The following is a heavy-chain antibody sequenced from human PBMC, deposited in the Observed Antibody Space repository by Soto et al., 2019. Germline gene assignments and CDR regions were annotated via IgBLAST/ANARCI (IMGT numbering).Heavy chain of an antibody. CDR1: GYTFTSYG. Sequence: QVQLVQSGAEVKKPGASVKVSCKASGYTFTSYGISWVRQAPGQGLEWMGWISTYNGNTNYAQKLQGRVTMTTDTSTSKAYMELRSLRSDDTAVYYCARDPSCPLLSAYYYYGMDVWGQGTTVTVSS. V-gene: IGHV1-18*01. CDR2: ISTYNGNT. CDR3: ARDPSCPLLSAYYYYGMDV. D-gene: IGHD2-2*01. J-gene: IGHJ6*02.